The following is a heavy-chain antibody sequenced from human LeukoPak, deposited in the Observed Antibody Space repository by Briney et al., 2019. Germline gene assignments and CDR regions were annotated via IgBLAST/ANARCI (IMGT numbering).Heavy chain of an antibody. Sequence: GASVKVSCKASGYTFANFGINWVRQAPGQGLEWMGWISAYNVNTNYTRKFQGRVTLTTDTSTGTAYMELRSLRSDDTAVYYCARDDGDYWGQGTLVTVSS. J-gene: IGHJ4*02. CDR2: ISAYNVNT. CDR1: GYTFANFG. V-gene: IGHV1-18*01. CDR3: ARDDGDY.